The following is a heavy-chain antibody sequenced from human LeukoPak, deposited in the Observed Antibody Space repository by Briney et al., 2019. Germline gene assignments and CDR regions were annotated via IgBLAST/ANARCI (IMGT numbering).Heavy chain of an antibody. D-gene: IGHD1-1*01. Sequence: PGGSLRLSCVASGFTFSSYSINWLRQPPGKGLEWVSSISTSSSYIYYADSVKGRFTISRDNAKNSLYLQMNSLRAEDTAVYYCARDRDNWNYAASYYYAMDVWGQGTTVTVSS. CDR1: GFTFSSYS. CDR2: ISTSSSYI. J-gene: IGHJ6*02. CDR3: ARDRDNWNYAASYYYAMDV. V-gene: IGHV3-21*01.